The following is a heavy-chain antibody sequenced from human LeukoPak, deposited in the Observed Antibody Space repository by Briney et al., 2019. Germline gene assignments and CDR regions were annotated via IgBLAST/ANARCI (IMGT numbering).Heavy chain of an antibody. CDR3: ARGHDNWFDP. V-gene: IGHV1-2*06. CDR1: GYSFTGYY. CDR2: INPNNGVT. J-gene: IGHJ5*02. Sequence: ASLKVSCKASGYSFTGYYLHWVRQAPGQGLEWMGRINPNNGVTTYAQKFQDRVTMTRDTSISTAYMELSRLTSDDSAVYYRARGHDNWFDPWGQGTLVIVSS.